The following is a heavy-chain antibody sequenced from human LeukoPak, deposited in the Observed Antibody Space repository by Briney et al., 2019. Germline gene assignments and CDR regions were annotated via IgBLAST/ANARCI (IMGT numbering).Heavy chain of an antibody. D-gene: IGHD2-2*01. V-gene: IGHV3-9*01. CDR1: GFTFDDYA. CDR2: ISWKSGNR. Sequence: PGGSLRLSCAASGFTFDDYAMHWVRQPPGKGLEWVSGISWKSGNRGYADSVKGRFTLSRDNAKKSLYLQMNSLRAEDTALYYCARVEYQLPQLDYWGQGTLVTVSS. CDR3: ARVEYQLPQLDY. J-gene: IGHJ4*02.